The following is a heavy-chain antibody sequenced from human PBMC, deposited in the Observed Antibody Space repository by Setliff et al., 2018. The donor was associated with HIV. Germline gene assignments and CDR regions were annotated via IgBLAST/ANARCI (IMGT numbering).Heavy chain of an antibody. D-gene: IGHD4-17*01. CDR3: VRQHGDYAFGS. J-gene: IGHJ5*01. V-gene: IGHV4-61*08. Sequence: SETLSLTCTVSGDSVSSGGFYWSWIRQHPGKGLEWIGYIYYSGDTTYNPSLKSRVNMFIDTSKKQFSLKVASVTAADTAVYYCVRQHGDYAFGSWGQGTLVTVSS. CDR1: GDSVSSGGFY. CDR2: IYYSGDT.